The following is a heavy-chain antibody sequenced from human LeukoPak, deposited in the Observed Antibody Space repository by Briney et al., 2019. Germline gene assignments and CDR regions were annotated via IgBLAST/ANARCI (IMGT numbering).Heavy chain of an antibody. J-gene: IGHJ6*04. CDR3: AELGITMIGGV. Sequence: GGSLRLSCAASGFTFSRYAMTWVRQAPGKGLEWVSAISGSGGSTYYADSVKGRFTISRDNAKNSLYLQMNSLRAEDTAVYYCAELGITMIGGVWGKGTTVTISS. CDR2: ISGSGGST. CDR1: GFTFSRYA. V-gene: IGHV3-23*01. D-gene: IGHD3-10*02.